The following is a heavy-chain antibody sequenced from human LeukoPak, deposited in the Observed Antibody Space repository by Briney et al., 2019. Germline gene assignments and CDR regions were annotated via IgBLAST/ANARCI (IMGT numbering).Heavy chain of an antibody. J-gene: IGHJ5*02. CDR3: ARNVPGQSYDP. CDR2: IYYSGNT. Sequence: SETLSLTCTVSGGSISGYYWSWIRQPPGKGLEWIGYIYYSGNTNYNPSLKSRVTISVDTSKNQFSLKLSSVTAADTAVYYCARNVPGQSYDPWGQGTLVTVSS. D-gene: IGHD2-2*01. CDR1: GGSISGYY. V-gene: IGHV4-59*08.